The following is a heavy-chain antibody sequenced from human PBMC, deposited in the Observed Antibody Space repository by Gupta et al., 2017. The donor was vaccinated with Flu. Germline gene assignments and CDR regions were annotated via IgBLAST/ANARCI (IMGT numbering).Heavy chain of an antibody. CDR3: AKGNSELWGSDYFDY. J-gene: IGHJ4*02. Sequence: EVQLLESGGGLVQPGGSLRLSCAASGFTFSSYVMTWVRQAPGKGLEWVSGISGSGYSTYYADSVKGRFTISRDNSKNTLYLQMNSLKVEDTAVYYCAKGNSELWGSDYFDYWGQGTLVTVSS. V-gene: IGHV3-23*01. CDR2: ISGSGYST. CDR1: GFTFSSYV. D-gene: IGHD3-16*01.